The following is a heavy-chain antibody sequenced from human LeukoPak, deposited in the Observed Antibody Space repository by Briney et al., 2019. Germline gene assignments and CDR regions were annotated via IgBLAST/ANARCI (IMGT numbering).Heavy chain of an antibody. V-gene: IGHV3-7*01. CDR1: GFTFSIYA. Sequence: GGSLRLSCAASGFTFSIYAMTWVRQAPGKGLEWVANIKQDGSEKYYVDSVKGRFTISRDNAKNSLYLQMNGLRVEDTAVYYCARVFPYCSSPSCYTADYWGQGTLVTVSS. J-gene: IGHJ4*02. CDR3: ARVFPYCSSPSCYTADY. CDR2: IKQDGSEK. D-gene: IGHD2-2*02.